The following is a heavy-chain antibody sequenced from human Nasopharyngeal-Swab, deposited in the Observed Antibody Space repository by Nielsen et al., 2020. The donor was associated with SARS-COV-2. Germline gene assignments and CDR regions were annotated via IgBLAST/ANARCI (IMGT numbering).Heavy chain of an antibody. CDR2: IKQDGSEK. CDR1: GFTFSYYW. V-gene: IGHV3-7*01. J-gene: IGHJ4*02. Sequence: GGSLRLSCAASGFTFSYYWMSWVRQAPGKGLEWVANIKQDGSEKYYVDSVKGRFTISRDNAKNSVYLQMNSLRAEDTAVYYCARSRIDYWGQGTLVTASS. CDR3: ARSRIDY.